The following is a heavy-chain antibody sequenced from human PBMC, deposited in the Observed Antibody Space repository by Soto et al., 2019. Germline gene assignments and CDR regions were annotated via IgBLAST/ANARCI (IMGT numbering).Heavy chain of an antibody. J-gene: IGHJ5*02. V-gene: IGHV3-33*01. CDR1: GFTFSSYG. Sequence: QVQLVESGGGVVQPGRSLRLSCAASGFTFSSYGMHWVRQAPGKGLEWVAVIWYDGSNKYYADSVKGRFTISRDNSKNTLYLQMNSRRAEDTAVYYCARPQGIAAAGIGGWFDPWGQGTLVTVSS. CDR3: ARPQGIAAAGIGGWFDP. CDR2: IWYDGSNK. D-gene: IGHD6-13*01.